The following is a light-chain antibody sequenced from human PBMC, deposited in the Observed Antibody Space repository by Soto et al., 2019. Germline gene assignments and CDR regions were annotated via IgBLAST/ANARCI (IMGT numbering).Light chain of an antibody. CDR1: SSDVGGYNY. Sequence: QSVLTQPASVSGSPGQSITISCTGTSSDVGGYNYVSWYQQHPAKAPKLMIYEVSDRPSGVSNRFSGSKSGNTASLTISGRQAEDEADDYCSSYTRSNTLVFGPGTKLTVL. CDR2: EVS. V-gene: IGLV2-14*01. J-gene: IGLJ1*01. CDR3: SSYTRSNTLV.